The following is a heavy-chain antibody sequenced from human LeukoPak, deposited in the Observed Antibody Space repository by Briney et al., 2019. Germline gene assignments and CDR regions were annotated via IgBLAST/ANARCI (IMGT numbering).Heavy chain of an antibody. D-gene: IGHD4-17*01. CDR3: AKVRDYGDYEYYFDY. J-gene: IGHJ4*02. Sequence: PGGTLRLSCAASGFTYSSYGMSWVRQAPGKGLDWVSAISGSGGSTYYADSVKGRFTISRDNSKNTLYLQMNSLRAEDTAVYYCAKVRDYGDYEYYFDYWGQGTLVTVSS. V-gene: IGHV3-23*01. CDR2: ISGSGGST. CDR1: GFTYSSYG.